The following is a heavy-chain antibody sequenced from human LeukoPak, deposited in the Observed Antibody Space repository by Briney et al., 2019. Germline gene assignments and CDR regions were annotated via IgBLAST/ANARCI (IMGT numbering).Heavy chain of an antibody. CDR3: ARDLYIAARAPSDAFDI. D-gene: IGHD6-6*01. CDR2: INPNSGGT. J-gene: IGHJ3*02. V-gene: IGHV1-2*02. Sequence: GASVKVSCKASGYTFSSYGISWVRQAPGQGLEWMGWINPNSGGTNYAQKFQGRVTMTRGTSISTAYMELSRLRSDDTAVYYCARDLYIAARAPSDAFDIWGQGTMVTVSS. CDR1: GYTFSSYG.